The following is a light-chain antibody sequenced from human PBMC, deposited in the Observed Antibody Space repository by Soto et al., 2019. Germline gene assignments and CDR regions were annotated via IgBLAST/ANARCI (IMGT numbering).Light chain of an antibody. V-gene: IGLV2-11*01. CDR2: DVN. Sequence: QSVLTQPRSVSESPGQSVTITCTVTTSDVGGYNYVSWYQQHPGKAPKLMIYDVNKRPAGVPDRFSGSRSGNTASLTISGLQAEDEADYYCCSYAGSYTYVFGTGTKVTV. J-gene: IGLJ1*01. CDR3: CSYAGSYTYV. CDR1: TSDVGGYNY.